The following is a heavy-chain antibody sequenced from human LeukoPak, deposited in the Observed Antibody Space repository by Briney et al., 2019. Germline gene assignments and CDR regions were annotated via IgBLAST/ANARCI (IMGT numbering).Heavy chain of an antibody. CDR1: GGSISRYY. CDR2: IYYSGST. D-gene: IGHD5-18*01. Sequence: PSETLSLTCTVSGGSISRYYWSWIRQPRGEGLEWVGHIYYSGSTNYKPSLKSRVTISVDTSKNQFSLKLNAVTAADTAVYYCARGVLSYGYVFDYWGQGTLVTVSS. CDR3: ARGVLSYGYVFDY. J-gene: IGHJ4*02. V-gene: IGHV4-59*01.